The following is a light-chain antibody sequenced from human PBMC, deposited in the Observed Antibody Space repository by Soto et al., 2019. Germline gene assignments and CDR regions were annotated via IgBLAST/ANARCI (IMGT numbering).Light chain of an antibody. CDR2: DAS. V-gene: IGKV3-11*01. CDR3: QQRSNWPLT. Sequence: EIELTQSPATLSFSPGERATLSCRASQSVSSYLAWYQQKPGQAPRLLIYDASNRATGIPARFSGSGSGTDFTLTISSLEPEDFAVYYCQQRSNWPLTFGGGTKVDIK. CDR1: QSVSSY. J-gene: IGKJ4*01.